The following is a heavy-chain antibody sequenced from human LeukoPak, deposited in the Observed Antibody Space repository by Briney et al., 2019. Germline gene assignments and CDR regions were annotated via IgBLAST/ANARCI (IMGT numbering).Heavy chain of an antibody. CDR3: VRARRLGWDDYLDY. D-gene: IGHD1-1*01. J-gene: IGHJ4*02. Sequence: PGGSLRLSCAASGFTFTKYSMSWVRQAPGKGLEWVSGMDWSGGSIYYADSVKGRFTISRDNSKASLYLQMNSLRAEDTAVFYCVRARRLGWDDYLDYWGQGVLVTVSP. V-gene: IGHV3-23*01. CDR1: GFTFTKYS. CDR2: MDWSGGSI.